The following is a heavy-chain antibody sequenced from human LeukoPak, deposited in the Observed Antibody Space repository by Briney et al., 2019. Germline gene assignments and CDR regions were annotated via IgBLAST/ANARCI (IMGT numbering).Heavy chain of an antibody. V-gene: IGHV3-15*01. D-gene: IGHD3-22*01. J-gene: IGHJ4*02. Sequence: GGSLRLSCAASGFTFSNAWMSWVRQAPGKGLEWVGRIKSKTGGGTTDYAAPVKGRFTISRDDSKNTLYLQMNSLKTEDTAVYYCTTEDSSGYYYRDYWGQGTLVTVSS. CDR1: GFTFSNAW. CDR3: TTEDSSGYYYRDY. CDR2: IKSKTGGGTT.